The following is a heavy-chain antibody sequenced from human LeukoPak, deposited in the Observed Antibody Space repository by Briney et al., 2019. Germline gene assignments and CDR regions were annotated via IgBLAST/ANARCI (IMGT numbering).Heavy chain of an antibody. D-gene: IGHD3-3*01. V-gene: IGHV1-2*02. CDR3: ARDWDFWSGSYFDY. CDR2: INPNSGGT. CDR1: GYTFTGYY. Sequence: ASVKVSCKASGYTFTGYYMHWVRQAPEQGLEWMGWINPNSGGTNYAQKFQGRVTMTRDTSISTAYMELSRLRSDDTAVYYCARDWDFWSGSYFDYWGQGTLVTVSS. J-gene: IGHJ4*02.